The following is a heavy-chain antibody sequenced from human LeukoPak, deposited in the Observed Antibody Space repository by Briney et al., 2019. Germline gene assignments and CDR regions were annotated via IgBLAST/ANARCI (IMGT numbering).Heavy chain of an antibody. CDR1: GFTFSSYG. J-gene: IGHJ4*02. V-gene: IGHV3-30*18. CDR3: AKNGDGYNYASGGDY. Sequence: GRSLRLSCAASGFTFSSYGMHWVRQAPGKGLEWVAVISYDESNKYYADSVKGRFTISRDNSKNTLYLQMNSLRTEDTAVYYCAKNGDGYNYASGGDYWGQGTLVTVSS. CDR2: ISYDESNK. D-gene: IGHD5-24*01.